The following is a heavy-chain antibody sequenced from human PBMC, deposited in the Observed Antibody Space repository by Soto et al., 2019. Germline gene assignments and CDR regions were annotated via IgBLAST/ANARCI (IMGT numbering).Heavy chain of an antibody. J-gene: IGHJ4*02. CDR2: IYYSGST. D-gene: IGHD2-15*01. Sequence: PSETLSLTCTVSGGPISSGGYYWSWIRQHPGKGLEWIGCIYYSGSTYYNPSLKSRVTISVDTSKNQFSLKLSSVTAADTAVYYCAREDCSGGSCYVFDYWGQGTLVTVSS. CDR3: AREDCSGGSCYVFDY. V-gene: IGHV4-31*03. CDR1: GGPISSGGYY.